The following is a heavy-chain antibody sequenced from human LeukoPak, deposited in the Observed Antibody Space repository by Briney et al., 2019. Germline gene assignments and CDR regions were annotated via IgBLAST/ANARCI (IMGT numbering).Heavy chain of an antibody. CDR2: IKFDGSEK. Sequence: GGSLRLSCAASGFTFTNCWMSWVRQAPGEGLEWVASIKFDGSEKYYVDSVKGRFTISRDNSKNTLYLQMNSLRAEDTAVYYCARAIRYFDWSFDYWGQGTLVTVSS. J-gene: IGHJ4*02. CDR3: ARAIRYFDWSFDY. CDR1: GFTFTNCW. D-gene: IGHD3-9*01. V-gene: IGHV3-7*01.